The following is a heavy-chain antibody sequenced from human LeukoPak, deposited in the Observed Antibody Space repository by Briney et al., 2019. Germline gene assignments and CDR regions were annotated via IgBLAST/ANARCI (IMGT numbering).Heavy chain of an antibody. V-gene: IGHV1-2*02. CDR1: GYTFTGYY. Sequence: ASVKVSCKASGYTFTGYYMHWVRQAPGQGLEWMGSINPDSSDTNYAQNLQGRVTMTRDMSINTAYLDLSRLRSDDTAVYYCAIMGDTFDIWGQGTKVTLST. J-gene: IGHJ3*02. CDR3: AIMGDTFDI. D-gene: IGHD2-8*01. CDR2: INPDSSDT.